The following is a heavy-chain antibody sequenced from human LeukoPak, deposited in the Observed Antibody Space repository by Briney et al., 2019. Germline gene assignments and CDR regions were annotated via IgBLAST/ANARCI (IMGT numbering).Heavy chain of an antibody. CDR1: GGSISSYY. CDR2: IYYTGGT. V-gene: IGHV4-59*01. J-gene: IGHJ5*02. D-gene: IGHD3-10*01. Sequence: SETLSLTCTVSGGSISSYYWSWIRQPPGKGLEWIGYIYYTGGTNYNPSLKSRVTISVDTSKNQFSLKLSSVTAADTAVYYCARGQLGSGMGDPWGQGTLVTVSS. CDR3: ARGQLGSGMGDP.